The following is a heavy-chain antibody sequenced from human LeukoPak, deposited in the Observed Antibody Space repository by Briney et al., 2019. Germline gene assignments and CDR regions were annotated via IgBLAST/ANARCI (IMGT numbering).Heavy chain of an antibody. CDR3: ARITGIVGAPFDY. D-gene: IGHD1-26*01. CDR2: IYYSGST. V-gene: IGHV4-59*01. Sequence: SSQTLSLTCTVSGGSISSYSWSWIRQPPGKGLEGIGYIYYSGSTNYNPSLKSRVTISVDTSKNQFSLKLSSVTAADTAVYYCARITGIVGAPFDYWGQGTLVTVSS. J-gene: IGHJ4*02. CDR1: GGSISSYS.